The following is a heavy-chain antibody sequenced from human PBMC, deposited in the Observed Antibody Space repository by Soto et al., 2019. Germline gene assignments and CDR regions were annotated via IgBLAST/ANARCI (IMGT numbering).Heavy chain of an antibody. V-gene: IGHV1-69*06. CDR3: ARALGVYSPADYYGMDV. Sequence: QVQLVQSGAEVKKPGSSVKVSCKASGGTFSSYAISWVRQAPGQGLEWMGGIIPIFGTANYAQKFQGRVPITADKSTSTAYMELSSLRSEDTAVYYCARALGVYSPADYYGMDVWGQGTTVTVSS. CDR2: IIPIFGTA. CDR1: GGTFSSYA. J-gene: IGHJ6*02. D-gene: IGHD2-2*01.